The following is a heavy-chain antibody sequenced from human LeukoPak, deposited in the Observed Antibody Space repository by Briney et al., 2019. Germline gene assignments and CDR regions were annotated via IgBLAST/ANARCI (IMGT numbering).Heavy chain of an antibody. CDR1: GGTFSSYA. D-gene: IGHD3-10*01. V-gene: IGHV1-69*05. Sequence: GASVKVSCKASGGTFSSYAISWVRQAPGQGLEWMGGIIPIFGTANYAQKLQGRVTMTTDTSTSTAYMELRSLRSDDTAVYYCARDLVRGVGEVWGQGTLVTVSS. J-gene: IGHJ4*02. CDR3: ARDLVRGVGEV. CDR2: IIPIFGTA.